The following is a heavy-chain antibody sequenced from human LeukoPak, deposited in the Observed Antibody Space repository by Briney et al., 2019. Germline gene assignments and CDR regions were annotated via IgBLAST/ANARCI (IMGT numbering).Heavy chain of an antibody. D-gene: IGHD1-7*01. J-gene: IGHJ4*02. Sequence: GGSLRLSCAASGFTFSNAWMSWVRQAPGKGLEWVGRIKSKTDGGTTDYAAPVEGRFTISRGDSKNTLYLQMNSLKTEDTAVYYCTTVVNGITGTSYWGQGTLVTVSS. V-gene: IGHV3-15*01. CDR2: IKSKTDGGTT. CDR1: GFTFSNAW. CDR3: TTVVNGITGTSY.